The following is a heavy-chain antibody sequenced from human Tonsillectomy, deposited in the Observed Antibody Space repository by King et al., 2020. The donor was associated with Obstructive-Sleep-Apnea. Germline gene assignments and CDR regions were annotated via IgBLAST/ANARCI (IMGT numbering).Heavy chain of an antibody. CDR1: GGSFSGYY. CDR3: ARLHLYCDCWSGYYNPHHYFDI. Sequence: VQLQQWGAGLLKPSETLSLTCAVYGGSFSGYYWSWIRQPPGKGLEWIGEINHSGSTNYNPSLKSRVTISVDTSKNQFSLKLSSVTAADTAVYYCARLHLYCDCWSGYYNPHHYFDIWGQGTLVTVSS. D-gene: IGHD3-3*01. CDR2: INHSGST. V-gene: IGHV4-34*01. J-gene: IGHJ4*02.